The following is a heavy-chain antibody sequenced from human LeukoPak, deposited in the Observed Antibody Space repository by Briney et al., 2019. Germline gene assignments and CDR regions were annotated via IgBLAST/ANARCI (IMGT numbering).Heavy chain of an antibody. CDR2: ISGSGGGT. CDR1: GFTFSSYA. Sequence: PGGSLRLSCAASGFTFSSYAMSWVRQAPGKGLEWVSAISGSGGGTYYADSVKGRFTISRDSSKNTLYLQMNSLRAEDTAVYYCAKSPGYCSSTSCYSDYWGQGTLVTVSS. CDR3: AKSPGYCSSTSCYSDY. V-gene: IGHV3-23*01. D-gene: IGHD2-2*03. J-gene: IGHJ4*02.